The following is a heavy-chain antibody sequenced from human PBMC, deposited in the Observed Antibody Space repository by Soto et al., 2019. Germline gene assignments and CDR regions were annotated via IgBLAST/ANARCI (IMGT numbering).Heavy chain of an antibody. D-gene: IGHD3-22*01. CDR1: GFTFSSNG. CDR3: ARWVGGSMFDNSGKYDS. CDR2: IAYDGSKT. V-gene: IGHV3-30*03. Sequence: QVQLVESGGGVVQPGRSLRLTCAASGFTFSSNGMHWVRQPPGKGLEWVALIAYDGSKTYYGDSVRGRFTISRDNSEKTLFLQMNSLRAEDTAVYYCARWVGGSMFDNSGKYDSWGQGTLVTVSS. J-gene: IGHJ5*01.